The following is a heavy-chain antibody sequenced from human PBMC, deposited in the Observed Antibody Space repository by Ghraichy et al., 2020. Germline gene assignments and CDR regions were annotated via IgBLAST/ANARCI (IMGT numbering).Heavy chain of an antibody. CDR3: ARTLLDTTGYYFDY. J-gene: IGHJ4*02. Sequence: SGPTLVKPTQTLTLTCTFSEFSLSTSGMSVSWIRQPPGKALEWLALTDWDDDKYYSPSLKTRLTISKDTSKNQVVLTMTNVDPVDTATYYCARTLLDTTGYYFDYWGQGTLVTVSS. CDR1: EFSLSTSGMS. CDR2: TDWDDDK. D-gene: IGHD3-22*01. V-gene: IGHV2-70*01.